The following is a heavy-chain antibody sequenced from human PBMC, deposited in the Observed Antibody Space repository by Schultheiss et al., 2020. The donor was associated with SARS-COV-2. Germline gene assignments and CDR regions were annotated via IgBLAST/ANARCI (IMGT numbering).Heavy chain of an antibody. V-gene: IGHV3-33*01. CDR2: IWNDGSNK. D-gene: IGHD3-16*01. J-gene: IGHJ4*02. CDR1: GFTFSSYG. CDR3: ARGAAGTKYYDRSPPDY. Sequence: GGSLRLSCAASGFTFSSYGMHWVRQAPGKGLEWVAVIWNDGSNKYYADSVKGRFTISRDNSKSTLYMQMNSLRDEDTAVYYCARGAAGTKYYDRSPPDYWGQGTLVTVSS.